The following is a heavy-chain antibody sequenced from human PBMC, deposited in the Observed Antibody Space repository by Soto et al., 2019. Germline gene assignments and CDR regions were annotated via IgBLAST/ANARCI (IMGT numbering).Heavy chain of an antibody. D-gene: IGHD4-17*01. Sequence: SETLSLTCTVSGGSISSGGYYWSWIRQHPGKGLEWIGYIYYSGSTYYNPSLKSRVTISVDTSKNQFSLKLSSVTAADTAVYYCARDLDYGDYYYGMDVWGQGTTVTVSS. CDR2: IYYSGST. CDR3: ARDLDYGDYYYGMDV. CDR1: GGSISSGGYY. J-gene: IGHJ6*02. V-gene: IGHV4-31*03.